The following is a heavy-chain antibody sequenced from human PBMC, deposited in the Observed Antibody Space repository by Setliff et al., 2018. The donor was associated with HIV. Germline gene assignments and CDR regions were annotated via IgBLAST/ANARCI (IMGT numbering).Heavy chain of an antibody. CDR3: ARTIIEDGAFDI. D-gene: IGHD3-10*01. Sequence: SVKVSCKASGDTFNNCAVTWVRQAPEQGLEWMGGSIPLFGTTNYAQKFQGRVTLTRDTSISTAYMELSRLRSDDTAVYYCARTIIEDGAFDIWGQGTMVTVSS. CDR2: SIPLFGTT. CDR1: GDTFNNCA. V-gene: IGHV1-69*05. J-gene: IGHJ3*02.